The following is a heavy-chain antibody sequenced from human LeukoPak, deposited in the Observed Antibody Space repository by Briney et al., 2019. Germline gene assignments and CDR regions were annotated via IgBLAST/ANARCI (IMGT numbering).Heavy chain of an antibody. J-gene: IGHJ4*02. CDR3: ARQVLPRLRYFDWAELWSSYYFDY. D-gene: IGHD3-9*01. Sequence: GASVKVSCKASGYTFTGYYMHWVRQAPGQGLEWMGRVNPNSGGTNYAQKFQGRVTMTRDTSISTAYMELSRLRSDDTAVYYCARQVLPRLRYFDWAELWSSYYFDYWGQGTLVTVSS. CDR1: GYTFTGYY. V-gene: IGHV1-2*06. CDR2: VNPNSGGT.